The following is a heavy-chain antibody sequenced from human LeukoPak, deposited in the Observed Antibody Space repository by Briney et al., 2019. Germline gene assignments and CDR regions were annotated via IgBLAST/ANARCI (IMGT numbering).Heavy chain of an antibody. D-gene: IGHD3-10*01. CDR2: FDPDDGEP. J-gene: IGHJ4*02. V-gene: IGHV1-24*01. CDR3: ATEGGIDYYGSGTLFDS. Sequence: ASVKVSCKVSGYTLTELSIHWVRQAPGEGLEWMGGFDPDDGEPIYAQKFQGRITVTEDTSTDTAYMELSSLRSEDTAVYYCATEGGIDYYGSGTLFDSWGQGTRVTVSS. CDR1: GYTLTELS.